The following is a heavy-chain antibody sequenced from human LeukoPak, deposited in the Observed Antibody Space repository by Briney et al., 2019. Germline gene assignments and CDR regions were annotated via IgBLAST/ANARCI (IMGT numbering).Heavy chain of an antibody. CDR1: GFTLSSHW. V-gene: IGHV3-74*01. J-gene: IGHJ3*01. CDR2: IDRDGSGT. Sequence: GRSLRLSCAVSGFTLSSHWMHWVRHAPGKGLVWVSRIDRDGSGTGHADSVKGRFTISRDNAKNTLYLEMNNLRTEDMAVYYCARAGEGLQAYGSDLWGQGTMVTVSS. CDR3: ARAGEGLQAYGSDL. D-gene: IGHD5-24*01.